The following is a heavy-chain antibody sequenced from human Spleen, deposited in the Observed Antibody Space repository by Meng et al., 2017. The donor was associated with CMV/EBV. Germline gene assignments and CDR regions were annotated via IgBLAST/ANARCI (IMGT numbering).Heavy chain of an antibody. V-gene: IGHV3-21*01. J-gene: IGHJ4*02. Sequence: GGSQRLSCTSSGFPFSDYAMIWVRQAPGKGLEWVSSFGSSDYYIYYADSVRGRFTVSRDNAKQSVYLQMDSLRAEDTAVYYCARAVSVYSDFDYWGQGTLVTVSS. CDR1: GFPFSDYA. D-gene: IGHD6-13*01. CDR2: FGSSDYYI. CDR3: ARAVSVYSDFDY.